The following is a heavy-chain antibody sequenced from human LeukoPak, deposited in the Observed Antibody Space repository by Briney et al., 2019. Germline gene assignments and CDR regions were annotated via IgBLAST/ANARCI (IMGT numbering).Heavy chain of an antibody. V-gene: IGHV4-59*08. CDR1: GGSISSYY. CDR3: ARLDCSSTSCHRYYYYYYYMDV. J-gene: IGHJ6*03. CDR2: IYYSGST. Sequence: SETLSLTCTVSGGSISSYYWSWIRQPPGKGLEWIGYIYYSGSTNYNPSLKSRVTMSVDTSKNQFSLKLSSVTAADTAVYYCARLDCSSTSCHRYYYYYYYMDVWGKGTTVTVSS. D-gene: IGHD2-2*01.